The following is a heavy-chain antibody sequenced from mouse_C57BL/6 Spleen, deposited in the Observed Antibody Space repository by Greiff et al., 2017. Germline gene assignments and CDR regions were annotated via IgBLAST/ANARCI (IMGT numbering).Heavy chain of an antibody. CDR1: GYTFTSYW. D-gene: IGHD1-1*01. CDR2: IYPGSGST. V-gene: IGHV1-55*01. J-gene: IGHJ3*01. CDR3: ARVGNYYGPWFAY. Sequence: VQLQQPGAELVKPGASVKMSCKASGYTFTSYWITWVKQRPGQGLEWIGDIYPGSGSTNYNEKFKSKATLTVDTSSSTAYMQLSSLTSEDSAVYYCARVGNYYGPWFAYWGQGTLVTVSA.